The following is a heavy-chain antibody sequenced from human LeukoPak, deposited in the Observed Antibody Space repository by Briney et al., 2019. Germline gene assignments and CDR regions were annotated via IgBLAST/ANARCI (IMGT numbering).Heavy chain of an antibody. D-gene: IGHD6-13*01. CDR3: ARHKRSSRTQVLYFDY. CDR1: GGSISSYY. CDR2: IYTSGST. Sequence: SETLSLTCTVSGGSISSYYWSWIRQPAGKGLEWIGGIYTSGSTNYNPSLKSRVTMSVDTSKNQFSLKLSSVTAADTAVYYCARHKRSSRTQVLYFDYWGQGTLVTVSS. J-gene: IGHJ4*02. V-gene: IGHV4-4*07.